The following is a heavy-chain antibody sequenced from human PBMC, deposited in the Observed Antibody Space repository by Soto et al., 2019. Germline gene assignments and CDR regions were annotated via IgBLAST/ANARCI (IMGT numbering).Heavy chain of an antibody. V-gene: IGHV3-30*18. CDR2: ISYDGRKK. D-gene: IGHD3-3*01. CDR1: GFTFSSHS. Sequence: QEQLVESGGGVVQPGRSLRLSCEASGFTFSSHSLHWVRQAPGKGLEWVALISYDGRKKYYADSVKGRFTISRDYSSNTLYLEMNSPRTEDTAIYYCGKDRKEDAFWSGYYTYNGMDVWGQGTTVTVSS. CDR3: GKDRKEDAFWSGYYTYNGMDV. J-gene: IGHJ6*02.